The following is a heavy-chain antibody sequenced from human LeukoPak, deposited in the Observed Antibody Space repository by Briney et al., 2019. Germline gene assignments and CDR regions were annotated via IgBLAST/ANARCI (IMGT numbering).Heavy chain of an antibody. CDR2: IYYSGST. CDR3: ARVRAKYDSSGYYYLRFFDY. D-gene: IGHD3-22*01. Sequence: SETLSLTCTVSGGSISSYYWSWIRQPPGKGLEWSGYIYYSGSTNYNPSLKSRVTISVDTSKNQFSLKLSSVTAADTAVYYCARVRAKYDSSGYYYLRFFDYWGQGTLVTVSS. V-gene: IGHV4-59*01. CDR1: GGSISSYY. J-gene: IGHJ4*02.